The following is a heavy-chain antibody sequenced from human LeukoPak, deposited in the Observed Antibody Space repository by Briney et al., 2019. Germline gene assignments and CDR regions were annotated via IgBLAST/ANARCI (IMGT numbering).Heavy chain of an antibody. CDR1: GGSISSYY. V-gene: IGHV4-59*01. D-gene: IGHD6-13*01. J-gene: IGHJ6*03. CDR3: AREHSSSWSIGDYYYYYMDV. Sequence: PSETLSLTCTVSGGSISSYYWSWIRRPPGKGLEWIGYIYYSGSTNYNPSLKSRVTISVDTSKNQFSLKLSSVTAADTAVYYCAREHSSSWSIGDYYYYYMDVWGKGTTVTVSS. CDR2: IYYSGST.